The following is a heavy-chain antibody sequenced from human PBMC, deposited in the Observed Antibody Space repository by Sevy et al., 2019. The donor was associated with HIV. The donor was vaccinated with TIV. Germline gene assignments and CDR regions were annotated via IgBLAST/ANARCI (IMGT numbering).Heavy chain of an antibody. CDR2: IWHDGSNK. Sequence: GGSLRLSCAASGFTYNFHGMHWVRQAPGKGLEWVAFIWHDGSNKYMADSVKGRFTISRDNSKNTLFLQMNSLTVEDTAVYYCARETDNSARWLDPWGQGTLVTVSS. CDR1: GFTYNFHG. J-gene: IGHJ5*02. D-gene: IGHD4-4*01. CDR3: ARETDNSARWLDP. V-gene: IGHV3-30*02.